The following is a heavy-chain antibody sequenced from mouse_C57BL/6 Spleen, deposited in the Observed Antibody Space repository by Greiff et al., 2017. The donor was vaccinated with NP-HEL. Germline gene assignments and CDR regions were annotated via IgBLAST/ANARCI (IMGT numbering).Heavy chain of an antibody. V-gene: IGHV1-4*01. CDR1: GYTFTSYT. Sequence: QVQLKQSGAELARPGASVKMSCKASGYTFTSYTMHWVKQRPGQGLEWIGYINPSSGYTKYNQKFKDKATLTADKSSSTAYMQLSSLTSEDSAVYYCATYYGNLFAYWGQGTLVTVSA. D-gene: IGHD2-10*01. J-gene: IGHJ3*01. CDR2: INPSSGYT. CDR3: ATYYGNLFAY.